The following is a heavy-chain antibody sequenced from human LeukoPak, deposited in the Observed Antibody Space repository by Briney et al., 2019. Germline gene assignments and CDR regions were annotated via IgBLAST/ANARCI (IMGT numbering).Heavy chain of an antibody. V-gene: IGHV4-39*07. Sequence: SETLSLTCTGSGGSISSSSYYWGWIRQPPGKGLEWIGSIYYSGSTYYNPSLKSRVTISVDTSKNQFSLKLSSVTAADTAVYYCARARGTMTLDYWGQGTLVTVSS. CDR1: GGSISSSSYY. CDR2: IYYSGST. J-gene: IGHJ4*02. D-gene: IGHD2-2*01. CDR3: ARARGTMTLDY.